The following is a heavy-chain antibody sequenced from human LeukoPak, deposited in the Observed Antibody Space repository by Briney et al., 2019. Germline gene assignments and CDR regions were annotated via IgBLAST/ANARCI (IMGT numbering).Heavy chain of an antibody. V-gene: IGHV4-61*01. Sequence: SETLSLTCAVSGYSISSGYYWSWIRQPPGKGLEWIGYIYYSGSTNYNPSLKSRVTISVDTSKNQFSLKLSSVTAADTAVYYCASSQGFGSSGYFDYWGQGTLVTVSS. J-gene: IGHJ4*02. CDR1: GYSISSGYY. D-gene: IGHD3-22*01. CDR3: ASSQGFGSSGYFDY. CDR2: IYYSGST.